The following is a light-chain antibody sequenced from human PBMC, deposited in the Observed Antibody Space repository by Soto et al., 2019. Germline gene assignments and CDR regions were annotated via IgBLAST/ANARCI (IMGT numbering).Light chain of an antibody. CDR3: QQSYSTPRT. J-gene: IGKJ2*02. CDR1: QSISTY. CDR2: AAS. Sequence: DLQMTQSPSSLSASVGDRVTITCRASQSISTYLTWYQQKVGKAPKLLIYAASSLQRGVPSRFSGSGSGTDFTLTISSLQPEDFAAYYCQQSYSTPRTFGQGTKLEIK. V-gene: IGKV1-39*01.